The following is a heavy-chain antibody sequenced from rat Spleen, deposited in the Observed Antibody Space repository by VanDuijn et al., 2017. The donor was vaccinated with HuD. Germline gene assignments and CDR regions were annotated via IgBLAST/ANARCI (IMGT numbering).Heavy chain of an antibody. Sequence: EVQLLESGGGLVQPGRSMRLSCAASGFTFSNYYMAWVRQAPTKGLEWVAYISTAGSNTFYRDSVQGRFTISRDNDKSTLHLRMDSLRSEDTATYYCTTWDYYDNRFDYWGQGVMVTVSS. CDR2: ISTAGSNT. CDR1: GFTFSNYY. V-gene: IGHV5-27*01. J-gene: IGHJ2*01. CDR3: TTWDYYDNRFDY. D-gene: IGHD1-6*01.